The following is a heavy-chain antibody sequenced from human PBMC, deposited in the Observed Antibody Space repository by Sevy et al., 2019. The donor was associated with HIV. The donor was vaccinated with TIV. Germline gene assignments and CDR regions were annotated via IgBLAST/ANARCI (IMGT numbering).Heavy chain of an antibody. Sequence: SETLSLTCTVYSGSFSDFYWNWIRQSPGKGLEWIGEINHREVTNYNPSLKSRVTISADASNRQFSLKLNSVTAADTAVYYCVRFDTKIKIFGVPRGAYWGPGTLVTVSS. CDR2: INHREVT. V-gene: IGHV4-34*01. CDR3: VRFDTKIKIFGVPRGAY. J-gene: IGHJ4*02. CDR1: SGSFSDFY. D-gene: IGHD3-3*01.